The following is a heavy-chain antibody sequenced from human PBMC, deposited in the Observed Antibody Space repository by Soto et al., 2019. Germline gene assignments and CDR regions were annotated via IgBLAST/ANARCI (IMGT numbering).Heavy chain of an antibody. D-gene: IGHD6-13*01. V-gene: IGHV3-11*01. J-gene: IGHJ6*02. Sequence: GGSLRLSCAASGFTFSDYYMSWIRQAPGKGLEWVSYISSSGSTIYYADSVKGRFTISRDNAKNSLYLQMNSLRAEDTAVYYCARARSSWYNYYYGMDVWGQGTTVTVSS. CDR3: ARARSSWYNYYYGMDV. CDR1: GFTFSDYY. CDR2: ISSSGSTI.